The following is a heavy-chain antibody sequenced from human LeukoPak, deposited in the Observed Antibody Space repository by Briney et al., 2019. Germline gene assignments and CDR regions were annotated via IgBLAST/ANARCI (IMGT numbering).Heavy chain of an antibody. D-gene: IGHD3-16*01. J-gene: IGHJ4*02. Sequence: PGGSLRLSCVLSTFTKAWMNWVRQAPGKGLEWVGRVKNRGDGMATDYAAHVKGRFIISRDDSKKTVYLQMDSLKTEDTAVYFCTTEYFGGFEYWGQGTLVTVSS. CDR1: TFTKAW. CDR2: VKNRGDGMAT. CDR3: TTEYFGGFEY. V-gene: IGHV3-15*07.